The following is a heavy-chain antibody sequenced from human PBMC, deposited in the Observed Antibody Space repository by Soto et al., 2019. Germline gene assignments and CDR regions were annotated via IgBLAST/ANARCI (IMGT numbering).Heavy chain of an antibody. J-gene: IGHJ4*02. Sequence: GGSLRLSCAASGFTFSSYSMNWVRQAPGKGLEWVSAISSSSSYIYYADSVKGRFTISRDNSKNTLYLQMNSLRAEDTAVYYCAKDPGYSYGGPCFDYWGQGTLVTVSS. CDR2: ISSSSSYI. V-gene: IGHV3-21*01. D-gene: IGHD5-18*01. CDR3: AKDPGYSYGGPCFDY. CDR1: GFTFSSYS.